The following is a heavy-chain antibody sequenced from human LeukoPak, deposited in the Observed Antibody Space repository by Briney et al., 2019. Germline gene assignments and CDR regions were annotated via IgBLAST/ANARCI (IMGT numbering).Heavy chain of an antibody. CDR2: INPNSGGT. Sequence: ASVKVSCKASGYTFTGYYMHWVRQAPGQGLGWMGWINPNSGGTNYAPKFQGRVTMTRDTSISTAYMELSRLRSDDTAVYYCARALRYFDWYTNYWGQGTLVTVSS. J-gene: IGHJ4*02. CDR3: ARALRYFDWYTNY. V-gene: IGHV1-2*02. D-gene: IGHD3-9*01. CDR1: GYTFTGYY.